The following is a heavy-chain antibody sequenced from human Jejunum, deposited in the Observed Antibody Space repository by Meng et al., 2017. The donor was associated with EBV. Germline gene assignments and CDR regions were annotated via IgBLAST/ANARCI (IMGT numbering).Heavy chain of an antibody. V-gene: IGHV1-69*06. Sequence: QVQLVQSGAEVKTPGSSVKVSCKASGGTFTNYAFSWVRQAPGQGLEWIGGVIPIFGTVNYAQKFQGRVTLTADKSTSTAYMQLSSLRSEDTAVYYCARSFGGVLADSFDYWGQGTLVTVSS. CDR2: VIPIFGTV. D-gene: IGHD3-16*02. J-gene: IGHJ4*02. CDR3: ARSFGGVLADSFDY. CDR1: GGTFTNYA.